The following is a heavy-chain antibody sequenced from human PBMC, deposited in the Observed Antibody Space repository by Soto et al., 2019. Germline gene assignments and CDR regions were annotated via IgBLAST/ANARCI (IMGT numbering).Heavy chain of an antibody. V-gene: IGHV3-53*01. CDR3: AREKAHSIAARHFGYYGMDV. J-gene: IGHJ6*02. D-gene: IGHD6-6*01. Sequence: LRLSCAASGFTVSSNYMSWVRQAPGKGLEWVSVIYSGGSTYYADSVKGRFTISRDNSKNTLYLQMNSLRAEDTAVYYCAREKAHSIAARHFGYYGMDVWGQGTTVTVSS. CDR2: IYSGGST. CDR1: GFTVSSNY.